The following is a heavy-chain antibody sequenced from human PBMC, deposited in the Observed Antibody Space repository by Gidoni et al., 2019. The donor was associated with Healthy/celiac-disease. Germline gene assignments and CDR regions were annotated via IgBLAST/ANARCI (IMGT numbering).Heavy chain of an antibody. J-gene: IGHJ4*02. V-gene: IGHV3-48*03. CDR3: ARVGRDCIGVSCFCDY. CDR2: ISMSGSTR. CDR1: GFTFSSYE. Sequence: EVQLVESGGGLVQPGGSLRLSCAASGFTFSSYEMNWVRQAPGKGIEWVSYISMSGSTRYYADSVQGRFTISRDNSKNSLYLQMNSLRAEDTAVYYCARVGRDCIGVSCFCDYWGQGTLVTVSS. D-gene: IGHD2-15*01.